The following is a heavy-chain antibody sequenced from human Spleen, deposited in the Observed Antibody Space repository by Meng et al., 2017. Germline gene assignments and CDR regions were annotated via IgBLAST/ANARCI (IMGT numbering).Heavy chain of an antibody. V-gene: IGHV5-51*01. Sequence: GESLKISCKGSGFSLPTYWIGWVRQMPGKGLEWMGIIYPGDSDIRYIPAFQGQVTISADKSISTSYLQSSSLQASDTAMYYCARHTRPAIAVNDAFDIWGQGTMVTVSS. CDR1: GFSLPTYW. CDR3: ARHTRPAIAVNDAFDI. CDR2: IYPGDSDI. D-gene: IGHD6-19*01. J-gene: IGHJ3*02.